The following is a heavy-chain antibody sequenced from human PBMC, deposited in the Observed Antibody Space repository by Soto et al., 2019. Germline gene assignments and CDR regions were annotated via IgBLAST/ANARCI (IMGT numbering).Heavy chain of an antibody. D-gene: IGHD2-2*01. J-gene: IGHJ4*02. V-gene: IGHV1-3*01. CDR1: GYTFTSYA. CDR2: INAGNGNT. CDR3: AILYRGIVVVPAARSGHY. Sequence: ASVKVSCKASGYTFTSYAMHWVRQAPGQRLEWMGWINAGNGNTKYSQKFQGRVTITRHTSASTAYMELSSLRSEDTAVYYCAILYRGIVVVPAARSGHYWGQGTLVTVSS.